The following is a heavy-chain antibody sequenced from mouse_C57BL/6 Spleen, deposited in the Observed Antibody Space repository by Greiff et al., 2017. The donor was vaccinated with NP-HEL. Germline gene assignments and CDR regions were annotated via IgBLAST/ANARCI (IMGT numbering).Heavy chain of an antibody. V-gene: IGHV1-15*01. CDR3: TRGGYSFFDY. D-gene: IGHD2-3*01. CDR2: IAPETGGT. CDR1: GYTFTDYE. Sequence: QVQLKESGAELVRPGASVTLSCKASGYTFTDYEMHWVKQTPVHGLEWIGAIAPETGGTAYNQKFKGKAILTADKSSSTAYMELRSLTSEDSAVYYCTRGGYSFFDYWGQGTTLTVSS. J-gene: IGHJ2*01.